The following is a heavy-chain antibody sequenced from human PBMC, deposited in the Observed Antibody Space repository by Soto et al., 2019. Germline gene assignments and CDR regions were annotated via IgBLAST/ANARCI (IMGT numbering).Heavy chain of an antibody. CDR3: ARVRGFHAAVAGNFDY. CDR2: IIPIFGTA. D-gene: IGHD6-19*01. CDR1: GGTFSSYA. Sequence: QVQLVQSGAEVKKPGSSVKVSCKASGGTFSSYAISWVRQAPGQGLEWMGGIIPIFGTANYAQKFQGRVTISADESTRTAYMELSSLRSEDTAVYYCARVRGFHAAVAGNFDYWGQGTLVTVSS. J-gene: IGHJ4*02. V-gene: IGHV1-69*01.